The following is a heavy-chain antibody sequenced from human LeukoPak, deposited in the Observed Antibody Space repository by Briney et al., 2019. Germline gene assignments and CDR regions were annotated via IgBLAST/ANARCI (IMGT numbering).Heavy chain of an antibody. CDR3: ARDHYHKIHSVMVTAPDY. CDR1: GYTFTSYY. D-gene: IGHD2-21*02. J-gene: IGHJ4*02. V-gene: IGHV1-46*01. Sequence: ASVKVSCKASGYTFTSYYMHWVRQAPGEGLEWMGIINPTGGSTSYAQKFQGGVTMTRDTSTSTVYMELSSLRSEDTAVYYCARDHYHKIHSVMVTAPDYWGQGTLVIVSS. CDR2: INPTGGST.